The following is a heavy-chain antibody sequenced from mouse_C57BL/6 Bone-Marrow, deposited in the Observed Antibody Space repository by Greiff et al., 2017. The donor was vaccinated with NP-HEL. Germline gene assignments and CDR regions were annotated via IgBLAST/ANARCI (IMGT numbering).Heavy chain of an antibody. Sequence: EVKLKQSGAELVRPGASVKLSCTASGFNIKDDYMHWVKQRPEQGLEWIGWIDPENGDTEYASKFQGKATITADTSSNTAYLQLSSLTSEDTAVYYCTTNYGSSLWYFDVWGTGTTVTVSS. CDR1: GFNIKDDY. V-gene: IGHV14-4*01. CDR2: IDPENGDT. D-gene: IGHD1-1*01. CDR3: TTNYGSSLWYFDV. J-gene: IGHJ1*03.